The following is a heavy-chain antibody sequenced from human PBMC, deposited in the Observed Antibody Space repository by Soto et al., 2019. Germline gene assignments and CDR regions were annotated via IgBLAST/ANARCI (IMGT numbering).Heavy chain of an antibody. V-gene: IGHV4-31*03. Sequence: SETLSLTCTVSGGSISSGGYYWSWIRQHPGKGLEWIGYIYYSGSTYYNPSLKSRVTISVDTSKNQFSLKLSSVTAADTVVYYCAASWGGCGGFNYYGMDVWGQGTKVTVSS. J-gene: IGHJ6*02. CDR1: GGSISSGGYY. CDR2: IYYSGST. CDR3: AASWGGCGGFNYYGMDV. D-gene: IGHD3-16*01.